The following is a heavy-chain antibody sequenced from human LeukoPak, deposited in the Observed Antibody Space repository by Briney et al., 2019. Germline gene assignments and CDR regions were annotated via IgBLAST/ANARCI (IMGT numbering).Heavy chain of an antibody. CDR3: ARATSGWSSIFDY. CDR1: GGSISSSSYY. CDR2: IYYSGST. J-gene: IGHJ4*02. V-gene: IGHV4-39*01. Sequence: SETLSLTCTVSGGSISSSSYYWGWIRQPPGKGLEWIGSIYYSGSTYYNPSLKSRVTISVDTSKNQFSLKLTSVTAADTAVYYCARATSGWSSIFDYWGQGTLVTVSS. D-gene: IGHD2-15*01.